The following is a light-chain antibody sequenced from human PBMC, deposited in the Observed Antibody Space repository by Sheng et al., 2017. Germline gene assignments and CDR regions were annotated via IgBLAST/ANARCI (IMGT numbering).Light chain of an antibody. CDR2: GAS. CDR1: QSVNSNY. J-gene: IGKJ1*01. V-gene: IGKV3-20*01. Sequence: EIVMTQSPATLSVSPGERATLSCRASQSVNSNYLAWYQQKPGQAPRVLISGASSRATGIPDRFSGSGSGTDFTLTISRLEPEDFATYYCQQYNSYSRTFGQGTKVEIK. CDR3: QQYNSYSRT.